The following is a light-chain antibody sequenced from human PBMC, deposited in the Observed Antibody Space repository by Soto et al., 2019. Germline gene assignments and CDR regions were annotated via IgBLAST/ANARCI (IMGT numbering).Light chain of an antibody. CDR3: QHYGSSSST. V-gene: IGKV3-20*01. Sequence: EIVLTQSPGTLSLSPGERATLSCRASQSVSSSYLAWYQQKPGQAPRLLIYGASSRATGIPDRFSGSGSGTDFTLTISRLEPEDFAVYYCQHYGSSSSTFGQGTKVEIK. CDR2: GAS. J-gene: IGKJ1*01. CDR1: QSVSSSY.